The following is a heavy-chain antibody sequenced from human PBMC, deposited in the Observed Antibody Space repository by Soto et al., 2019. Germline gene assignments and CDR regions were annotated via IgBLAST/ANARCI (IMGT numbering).Heavy chain of an antibody. CDR1: GITFITSW. CDR3: VTWGTQPPNSD. J-gene: IGHJ4*02. D-gene: IGHD3-16*01. Sequence: EEQVVESGGGLVQPGGSLSLSCAASGITFITSWMSWVRQAPGKGLEWVAHINPGGSDIYYVDSVRGRFTISRDNAKNSLFLQMNSLRAEDTAVYYCVTWGTQPPNSDWGQGTLVTVSS. CDR2: INPGGSDI. V-gene: IGHV3-7*01.